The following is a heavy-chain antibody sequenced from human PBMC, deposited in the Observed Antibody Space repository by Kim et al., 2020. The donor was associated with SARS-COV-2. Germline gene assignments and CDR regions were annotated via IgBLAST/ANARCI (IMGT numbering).Heavy chain of an antibody. Sequence: SVKVSCKASGGTFSSYAISWVRQAPGQGLEWMGRIIPILGIANYAQKFQGRVTITADKSTSTAYMELSSLRSEETAVYYCASGQLLWFGGVLHSWYYMD. V-gene: IGHV1-69*04. CDR1: GGTFSSYA. J-gene: IGHJ6*03. CDR3: ASGQLLWFGGVLHSWYYMD. CDR2: IIPILGIA. D-gene: IGHD3-10*01.